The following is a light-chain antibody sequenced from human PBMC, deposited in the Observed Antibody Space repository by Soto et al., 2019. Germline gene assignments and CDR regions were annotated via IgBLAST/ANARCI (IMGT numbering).Light chain of an antibody. CDR1: QSVSSDY. J-gene: IGKJ2*01. CDR3: QQYGSSPPNT. V-gene: IGKV3-20*01. Sequence: EIVLTQSPGTLSLSPGERATLSCRASQSVSSDYLAWYQQKPGQAPRLLIYGISSRATGIPDRFSGSGSGTDFNLTISRLAPEDFAVYCCQQYGSSPPNTFGQGTKLEIK. CDR2: GIS.